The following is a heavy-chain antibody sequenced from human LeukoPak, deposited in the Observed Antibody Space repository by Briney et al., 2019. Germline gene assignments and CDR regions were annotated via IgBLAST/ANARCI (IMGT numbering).Heavy chain of an antibody. CDR1: GFTFSSYG. CDR2: ISYDGSNK. V-gene: IGHV3-30*18. CDR3: AKDGYSNESRHFYYYYYGMDV. D-gene: IGHD4-11*01. J-gene: IGHJ6*02. Sequence: PGGSLRLSCAASGFTFSSYGMHWVRQAPGKGLEWVAVISYDGSNKYYADSVKGRFTISRDNSKNTLYLQMNSLRAEDTAVYYCAKDGYSNESRHFYYYYYGMDVWGQGTTVTVSS.